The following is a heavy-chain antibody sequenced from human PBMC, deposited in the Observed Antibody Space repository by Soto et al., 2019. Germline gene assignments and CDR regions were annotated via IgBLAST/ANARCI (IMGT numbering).Heavy chain of an antibody. V-gene: IGHV1-8*01. D-gene: IGHD3-3*01. Sequence: ASVKVSCTASGYTFTSYDINWVRQATGQGLEWMGWMNPNSGNTGYAQKFQGRVTMTRNTSISTAYMELSSLRSEDTAVYYCARSGWSGYWSHHLHWGQGTLVTVSS. CDR3: ARSGWSGYWSHHLH. CDR2: MNPNSGNT. J-gene: IGHJ4*02. CDR1: GYTFTSYD.